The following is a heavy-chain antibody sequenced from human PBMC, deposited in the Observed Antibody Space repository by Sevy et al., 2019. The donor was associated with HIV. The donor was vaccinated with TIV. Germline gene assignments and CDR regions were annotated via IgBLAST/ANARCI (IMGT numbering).Heavy chain of an antibody. V-gene: IGHV3-30*02. Sequence: GGSLRLSCAASGFTFSSYGMHWVRQAPGKGLEWMAFIRYDGSNKYYADSVKGRFTISRDNSKNTLYLQMNSLRAEDTAVYYCAKDGPPSTGIVVVPAAIDYWGQGTLVTVSS. CDR1: GFTFSSYG. CDR2: IRYDGSNK. CDR3: AKDGPPSTGIVVVPAAIDY. D-gene: IGHD2-2*01. J-gene: IGHJ4*02.